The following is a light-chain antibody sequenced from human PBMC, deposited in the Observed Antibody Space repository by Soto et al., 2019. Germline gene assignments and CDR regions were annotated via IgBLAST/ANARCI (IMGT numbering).Light chain of an antibody. V-gene: IGKV1-9*01. CDR2: AAS. Sequence: DSPISQSASSLSTSVGDRVTITCRASQSISSYLHWYQQKPGKAPKLLIYAASILQSGVPSRFSGSGSVTDFTLTISSLQPEDFATYYCPQLNNYPRTFGQGTKVDIK. CDR1: QSISSY. CDR3: PQLNNYPRT. J-gene: IGKJ1*01.